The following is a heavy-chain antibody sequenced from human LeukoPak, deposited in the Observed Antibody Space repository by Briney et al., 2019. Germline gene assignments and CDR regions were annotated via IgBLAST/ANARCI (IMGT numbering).Heavy chain of an antibody. CDR3: ARSKRADNSTYYPFDF. CDR2: IKQDGSET. J-gene: IGHJ4*02. V-gene: IGHV3-7*01. Sequence: GGSLRLSCAGFEFSFSNFYMSWVRQAPGKGLEWVANIKQDGSETDYVDSVKGRFTLFRDNAKNSLYLQMNSLRAEDTAVYYCARSKRADNSTYYPFDFWGQGTLVTVSS. CDR1: EFSFSNFY. D-gene: IGHD2/OR15-2a*01.